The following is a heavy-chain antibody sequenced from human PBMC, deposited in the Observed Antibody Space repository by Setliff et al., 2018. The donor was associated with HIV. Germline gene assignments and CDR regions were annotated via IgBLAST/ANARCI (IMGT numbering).Heavy chain of an antibody. V-gene: IGHV4-59*11. CDR1: GGSMNIHY. Sequence: SETLSLTCTVSGGSMNIHYWSWIRQPPGKGLEWIGYIDYNGRSIYNPSLESRVTMSLATPKNHFSLRLSSMTAADTAVYYCVRGGSFNDGFDIWGQGTMVTVS. J-gene: IGHJ3*02. D-gene: IGHD1-26*01. CDR3: VRGGSFNDGFDI. CDR2: IDYNGRS.